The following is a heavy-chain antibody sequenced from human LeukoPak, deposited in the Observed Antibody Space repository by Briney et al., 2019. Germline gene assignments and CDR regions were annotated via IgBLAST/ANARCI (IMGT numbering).Heavy chain of an antibody. J-gene: IGHJ4*02. D-gene: IGHD5-18*01. CDR3: ARVRSYGYYFDY. Sequence: SETLSVTCTVSGGSISSYYWSWIRQPPGKGLEWIGYIYYSGSTNYNPSLKSRVTISVDTSKNQFSLKLSSVTAADTAVYYCARVRSYGYYFDYWGQGTLVTVSS. CDR2: IYYSGST. CDR1: GGSISSYY. V-gene: IGHV4-59*01.